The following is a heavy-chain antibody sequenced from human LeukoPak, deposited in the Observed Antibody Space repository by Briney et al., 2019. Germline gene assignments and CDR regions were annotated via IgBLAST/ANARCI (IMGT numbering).Heavy chain of an antibody. D-gene: IGHD1-26*01. V-gene: IGHV1-2*02. CDR1: GYTFTGYY. J-gene: IGHJ4*02. Sequence: ASVKVSCKASGYTFTGYYMHWVRQAPGQGLEWMGWINPNSGGTNYAQKFQGRVTMTRDTSISTAYMELSRLRSDDTAVYYCARDPRSEWELLQFDYWGQGALVTVSS. CDR2: INPNSGGT. CDR3: ARDPRSEWELLQFDY.